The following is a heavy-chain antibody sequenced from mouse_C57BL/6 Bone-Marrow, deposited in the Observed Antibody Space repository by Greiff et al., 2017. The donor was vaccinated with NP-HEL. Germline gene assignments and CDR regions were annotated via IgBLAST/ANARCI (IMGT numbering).Heavy chain of an antibody. CDR2: IWSGGST. V-gene: IGHV2-2*01. CDR3: ARYDGYYEDYAMDY. J-gene: IGHJ4*01. CDR1: GFSLTSYG. Sequence: VQLVESGPGLVQPSQSLSITCTVSGFSLTSYGVHWVRQSPGKGLEWLGVIWSGGSTDYNAAFISRLSISKDNSKSQVFFKMNSLQADDTAIYYCARYDGYYEDYAMDYWGQGTSVTVSS. D-gene: IGHD2-3*01.